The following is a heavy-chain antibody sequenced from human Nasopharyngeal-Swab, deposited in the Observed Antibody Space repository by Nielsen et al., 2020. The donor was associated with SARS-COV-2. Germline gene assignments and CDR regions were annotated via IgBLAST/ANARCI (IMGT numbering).Heavy chain of an antibody. V-gene: IGHV3-9*01. J-gene: IGHJ6*02. CDR3: AKAGGVAGEFYGMDV. D-gene: IGHD2-8*02. CDR1: GFTFDDYA. CDR2: ISWNSGSI. Sequence: GGSLRLSCAASGFTFDDYAMHWVRQAPGKGLEWVSGISWNSGSIGYADSVKGRFTISRDNAKNSLYLQMNSLRAEDTALYYCAKAGGVAGEFYGMDVWGQGTLVTVSS.